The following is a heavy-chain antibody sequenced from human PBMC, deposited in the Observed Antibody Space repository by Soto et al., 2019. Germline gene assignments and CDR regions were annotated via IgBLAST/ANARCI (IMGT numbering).Heavy chain of an antibody. CDR1: GGSVSSGSYY. D-gene: IGHD3-10*01. Sequence: TLSLTCTVSGGSVSSGSYYWSWIRQPPGKGLEWIGYIYYSGSTNYNPSLKSRVTISVDTSKNQFSLKLSSVTAADTAVYYCARDRLWFGETYYYYGMDVWGQGT. J-gene: IGHJ6*02. V-gene: IGHV4-61*01. CDR2: IYYSGST. CDR3: ARDRLWFGETYYYYGMDV.